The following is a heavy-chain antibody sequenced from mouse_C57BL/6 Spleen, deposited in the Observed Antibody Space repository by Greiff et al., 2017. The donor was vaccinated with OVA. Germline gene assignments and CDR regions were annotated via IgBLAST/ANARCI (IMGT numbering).Heavy chain of an antibody. V-gene: IGHV1-26*01. CDR1: GYTFTDYY. CDR2: INPNNGGT. Sequence: EVQLQQSGPELVKPGASVKISCKASGYTFTDYYMNWVKQSHGKSLEWIGDINPNNGGTSYNQKFKGKATLTVDKSSSTAYMELRSLTSEDSAVYYCARWDYGSSHDYWGQGTTLTVSS. J-gene: IGHJ2*01. D-gene: IGHD1-1*01. CDR3: ARWDYGSSHDY.